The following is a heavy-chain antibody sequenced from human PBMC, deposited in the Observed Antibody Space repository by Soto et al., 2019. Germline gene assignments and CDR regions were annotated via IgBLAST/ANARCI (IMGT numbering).Heavy chain of an antibody. Sequence: EVQLVESGGDLAQPGGSLRLSCAASGFIFTNYSMTWVRQATGQGLEWVTNINHDGSETYYLDSVQGRFANSRDNAKNSQFPPMNSLGDDDTDIYYCARSLLWPMAFDMWGHGTLVAVSS. CDR3: ARSLLWPMAFDM. CDR2: INHDGSET. J-gene: IGHJ3*02. V-gene: IGHV3-7*03. CDR1: GFIFTNYS.